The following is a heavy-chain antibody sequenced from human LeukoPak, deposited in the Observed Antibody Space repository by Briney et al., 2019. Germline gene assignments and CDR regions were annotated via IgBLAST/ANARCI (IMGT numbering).Heavy chain of an antibody. J-gene: IGHJ6*03. CDR3: ARHGSGDGGSGYDSDYYYYYYMDV. CDR1: GGSISSGSYY. Sequence: PSETLSLTCTVSGGSISSGSYYWSWIRQPAGKGLEWIGRIYTSGSTNYNPSLKSRVTISVDTSKNQFSLKLSSVTAADTAVYYCARHGSGDGGSGYDSDYYYYYYMDVWGKGTTVTVSS. V-gene: IGHV4-61*02. CDR2: IYTSGST. D-gene: IGHD5-12*01.